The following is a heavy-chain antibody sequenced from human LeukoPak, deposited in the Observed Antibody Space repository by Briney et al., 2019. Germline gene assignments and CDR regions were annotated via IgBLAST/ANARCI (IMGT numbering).Heavy chain of an antibody. D-gene: IGHD3-22*01. J-gene: IGHJ4*02. CDR1: GFTVSTNY. Sequence: GGSLRLSCAASGFTVSTNYMSWVRQAPGKGLEWVSVIYSGGSTYYADSVKGRFTISRDNSKNTLYLQMNSLRAEDTAVYYCAKDRYDSSGHGDYWGQETLVTVSS. CDR3: AKDRYDSSGHGDY. V-gene: IGHV3-53*05. CDR2: IYSGGST.